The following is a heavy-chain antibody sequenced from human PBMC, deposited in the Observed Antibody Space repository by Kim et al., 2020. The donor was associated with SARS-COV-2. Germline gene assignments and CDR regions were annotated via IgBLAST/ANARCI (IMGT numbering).Heavy chain of an antibody. CDR2: ISWNSGSI. CDR1: GFTFDDYA. J-gene: IGHJ3*02. CDR3: AKTRRYFDWPDAFDI. V-gene: IGHV3-9*01. D-gene: IGHD3-9*01. Sequence: GGSLRLSCAASGFTFDDYAMHWVRQAPGKGLEWVSGISWNSGSIGYADSVKGRFTISRDNAKNSLYLQMNSLRAEDTALYYCAKTRRYFDWPDAFDIWGQGTMVTVSS.